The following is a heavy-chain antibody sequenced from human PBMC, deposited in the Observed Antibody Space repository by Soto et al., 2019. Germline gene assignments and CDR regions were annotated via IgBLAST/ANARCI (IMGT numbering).Heavy chain of an antibody. CDR2: IYHSGST. D-gene: IGHD3-22*01. J-gene: IGHJ6*02. CDR1: GGSISSSNW. V-gene: IGHV4-4*02. Sequence: PSETLSLTCAVSGGSISSSNWWSWVRQPPGKGLEWIGEIYHSGSTNYNPSLKSRVTISVDRSKNQFSLKLSSVTAADTAVYYCARVDGQYYDSSGYSPRYYYYYGMDVWGQGTTVTVSS. CDR3: ARVDGQYYDSSGYSPRYYYYYGMDV.